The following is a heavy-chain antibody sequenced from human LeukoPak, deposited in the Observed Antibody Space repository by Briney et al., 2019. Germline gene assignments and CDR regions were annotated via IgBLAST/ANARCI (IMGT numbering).Heavy chain of an antibody. D-gene: IGHD5-24*01. CDR1: GFTVSSNY. V-gene: IGHV3-53*01. CDR3: ARDEDGYNKNAFDY. Sequence: GGSLRLSCAASGFTVSSNYMSWVRQAPGKGLEWVSVIYSGGSTYYADSVKGRFTTSRDNSKNTLYLQMNSLRAEDTAVYYCARDEDGYNKNAFDYWGQGTLVTVSS. CDR2: IYSGGST. J-gene: IGHJ4*02.